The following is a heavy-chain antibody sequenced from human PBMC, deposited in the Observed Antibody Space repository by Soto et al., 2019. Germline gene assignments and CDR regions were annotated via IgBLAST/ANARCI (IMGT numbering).Heavy chain of an antibody. CDR2: ISSSSSYT. V-gene: IGHV3-11*06. CDR3: ARDIALRYYDSSGYEN. CDR1: GFTFSDYY. J-gene: IGHJ4*02. Sequence: QVQLVESGGGLVKPGGSLRLSCAASGFTFSDYYMSWIRQAPGKGLEWVSYISSSSSYTNYADSVKGRFTIPRDNAKNSLYLQMNSLRAEDTAVYYCARDIALRYYDSSGYENWGQGTLVTVSS. D-gene: IGHD3-22*01.